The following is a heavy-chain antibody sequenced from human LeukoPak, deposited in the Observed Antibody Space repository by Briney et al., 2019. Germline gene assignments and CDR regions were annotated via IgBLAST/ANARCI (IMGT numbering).Heavy chain of an antibody. CDR3: AATGAIAAGRYDAFDI. V-gene: IGHV1-69*05. J-gene: IGHJ3*02. CDR1: GGTFSSYA. CDR2: IIPIIGTA. Sequence: SVKVSCKASGGTFSSYAISWVRQAPGQGLEWMGGIIPIIGTANYAQKFQGRVTITTDESTSTAYMELSSLRSEDTAVYYCAATGAIAAGRYDAFDIWGQGTMVTVSS. D-gene: IGHD6-13*01.